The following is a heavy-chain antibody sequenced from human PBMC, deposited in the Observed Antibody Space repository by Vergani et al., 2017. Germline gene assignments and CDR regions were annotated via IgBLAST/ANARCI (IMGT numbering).Heavy chain of an antibody. V-gene: IGHV1-46*01. Sequence: QVQLVQSGAEVKKPGASVKVSCKASGYTFTSYYMHWVRQAPGQGLEWMGIINPSGGSTSYAQKFQGRVTMTRDTSTSTVYMELSSLRSEDTAVYYCTREIVVVPAALILGNWFDPWGQGTLVTVSS. CDR1: GYTFTSYY. J-gene: IGHJ5*02. D-gene: IGHD2-2*01. CDR2: INPSGGST. CDR3: TREIVVVPAALILGNWFDP.